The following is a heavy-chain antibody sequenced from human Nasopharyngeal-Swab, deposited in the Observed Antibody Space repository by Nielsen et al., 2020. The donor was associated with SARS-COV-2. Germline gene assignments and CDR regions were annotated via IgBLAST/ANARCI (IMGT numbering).Heavy chain of an antibody. Sequence: ASVKVSCKASGYTFTGYYMHWVRQAPGQGLEWMGRINPNSGGTNYAQKFQGRVTMTRDTSISTAYMELSRLRSDDTAVYYCARAAPGRSYYFDYWGQGTLVTVSS. CDR2: INPNSGGT. CDR1: GYTFTGYY. V-gene: IGHV1-2*06. CDR3: ARAAPGRSYYFDY. J-gene: IGHJ4*02.